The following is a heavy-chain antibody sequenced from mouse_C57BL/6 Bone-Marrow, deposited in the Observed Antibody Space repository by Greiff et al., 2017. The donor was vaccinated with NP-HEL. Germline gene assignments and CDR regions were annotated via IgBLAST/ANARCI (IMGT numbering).Heavy chain of an antibody. CDR3: TIRLRRRGYYAMDY. D-gene: IGHD2-2*01. V-gene: IGHV6-6*01. Sequence: EVKVEESGGGLVQPGGSMKLSCAASGFTFSDAWMDWVRQSPEKGLEWVAEIRNKANNHATYYAESVKGRFTISRDDSKSSVYLQMNSLRAEDTGIYYCTIRLRRRGYYAMDYWGQGTSVTVSS. CDR1: GFTFSDAW. J-gene: IGHJ4*01. CDR2: IRNKANNHAT.